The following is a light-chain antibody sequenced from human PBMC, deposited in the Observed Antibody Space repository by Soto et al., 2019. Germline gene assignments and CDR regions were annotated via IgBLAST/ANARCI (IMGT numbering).Light chain of an antibody. J-gene: IGKJ4*01. V-gene: IGKV1-5*01. CDR1: QSISSW. CDR3: QQYNSYPL. CDR2: DAS. Sequence: DIQMTQSPSTLSASVGDRVTITCRASQSISSWLAWYQQKPGKALKLLIYDASSLESGVPSRFSGSGSGTEFTLTISSLQPDDFATYYCQQYNSYPLFGGGTKVDIK.